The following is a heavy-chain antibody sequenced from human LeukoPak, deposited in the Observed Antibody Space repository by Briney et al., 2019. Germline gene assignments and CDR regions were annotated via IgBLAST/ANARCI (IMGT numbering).Heavy chain of an antibody. CDR3: ARPRIAAAGNVFYMDV. Sequence: NRGESLKISCKGSGYSFTSYWIGWARQMPGKGLGWMGIIYPGDSDTRYSPSFQGQVTISADKSISTAYLQWSSLKASDTAMYYCARPRIAAAGNVFYMDVWGKGTTVTVSS. J-gene: IGHJ6*03. D-gene: IGHD6-13*01. CDR2: IYPGDSDT. V-gene: IGHV5-51*01. CDR1: GYSFTSYW.